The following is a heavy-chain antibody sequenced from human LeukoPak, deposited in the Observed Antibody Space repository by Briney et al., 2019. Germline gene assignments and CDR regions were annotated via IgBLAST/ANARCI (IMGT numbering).Heavy chain of an antibody. CDR1: GFTFSSYA. D-gene: IGHD3-10*01. V-gene: IGHV3-23*01. CDR2: ISGSGGST. Sequence: GGSLRLSCAASGFTFSSYAMSWVRQAPGKGLEWVSAISGSGGSTYYADSVKGRFTISRDNSKNTLYLQMNSLRAEDTAVYYCAKAPPTLWSGEFYYYYGMDVWGKGTTVTVSS. J-gene: IGHJ6*04. CDR3: AKAPPTLWSGEFYYYYGMDV.